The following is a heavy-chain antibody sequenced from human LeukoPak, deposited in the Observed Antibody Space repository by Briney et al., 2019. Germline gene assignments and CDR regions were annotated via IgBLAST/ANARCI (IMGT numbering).Heavy chain of an antibody. J-gene: IGHJ4*02. CDR2: ISSSSSNI. CDR1: GFTFSSYS. V-gene: IGHV3-48*01. Sequence: GGSLRLSCAASGFTFSSYSMNWVRQAPGKGLEWVSYISSSSSNIYYADSVAGRFTISRDNAKNSLYLQMNSLRAEDTAVYYCARVGVAGFDYWGQGTLVTVSS. CDR3: ARVGVAGFDY.